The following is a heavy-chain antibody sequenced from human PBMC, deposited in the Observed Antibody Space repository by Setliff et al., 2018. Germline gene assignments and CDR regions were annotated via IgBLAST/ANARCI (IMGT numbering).Heavy chain of an antibody. Sequence: KTSETLSLTCTVSGGSISSGSYYWGWIRQPAGKGLEWIGHIYTSGSTNYNPSLKSRVTISVDTSKNQFSLKLSSVTAADTAVYYCARDQDFWSGYYRASHYMDVWGKGTTVTVSS. CDR3: ARDQDFWSGYYRASHYMDV. CDR1: GGSISSGSYY. CDR2: IYTSGST. D-gene: IGHD3-3*01. V-gene: IGHV4-61*09. J-gene: IGHJ6*03.